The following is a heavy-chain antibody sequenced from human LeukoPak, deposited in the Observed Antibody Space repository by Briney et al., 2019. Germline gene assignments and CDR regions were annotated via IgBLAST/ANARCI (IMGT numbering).Heavy chain of an antibody. CDR3: ASQAARGFDY. V-gene: IGHV4-31*03. CDR2: IYYSGST. D-gene: IGHD6-6*01. CDR1: GGSISSGGYY. J-gene: IGHJ4*02. Sequence: TLSLTCTVSGGSISSGGYYWSWIRQHPGKGLEWIGYIYYSGSTYYNPSLKSRVTISVDTSKNQFSLKLSSVTDADTAVYYCASQAARGFDYWGQGTLVTVSS.